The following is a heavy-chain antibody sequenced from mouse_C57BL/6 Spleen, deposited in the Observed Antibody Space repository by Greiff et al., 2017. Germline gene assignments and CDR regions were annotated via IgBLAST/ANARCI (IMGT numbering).Heavy chain of an antibody. D-gene: IGHD2-2*01. CDR2: IDPSDSYT. Sequence: QVQLKQPGAELVMPGASVKLSCKASGYTFTSYWMHWVKQRPGQGLEWIGEIDPSDSYTNYNQKFKGKSTLTVDKSSSTAYMQLSSLTSEDSAVYYCARFGGYAPYAMDYWGQGTSVTVSS. J-gene: IGHJ4*01. V-gene: IGHV1-69*01. CDR3: ARFGGYAPYAMDY. CDR1: GYTFTSYW.